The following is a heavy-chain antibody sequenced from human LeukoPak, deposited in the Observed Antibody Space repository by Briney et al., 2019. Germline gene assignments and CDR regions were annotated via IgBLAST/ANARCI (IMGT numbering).Heavy chain of an antibody. J-gene: IGHJ4*02. CDR1: GFTFSSYA. CDR3: ARDSYYYGSGSYYSD. CDR2: ISYDGSNK. D-gene: IGHD3-10*01. V-gene: IGHV3-30-3*01. Sequence: PGRSLRLSCAASGFTFSSYAVHWVRQAPGKGLEWVAVISYDGSNKYCADSVKGRFTISRDNSKNTLYLQMNSLRAEDTAVYYCARDSYYYGSGSYYSDWGQGTLVTVSS.